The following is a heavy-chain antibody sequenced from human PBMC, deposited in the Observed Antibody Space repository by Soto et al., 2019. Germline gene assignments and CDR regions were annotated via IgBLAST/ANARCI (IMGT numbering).Heavy chain of an antibody. J-gene: IGHJ4*02. CDR3: ARGTIVARQHLDY. V-gene: IGHV3-30*03. Sequence: QVQLVESGGGVVQPGKSLRLSCAASGFKFSSYAMHWARQAPGKGLEWVTVISIRGGDEYYAESVRGRFTISRDDSKNTLYLQMDSLRVEDTAVYYCARGTIVARQHLDYWGQGTLVTVSS. CDR2: ISIRGGDE. D-gene: IGHD6-6*01. CDR1: GFKFSSYA.